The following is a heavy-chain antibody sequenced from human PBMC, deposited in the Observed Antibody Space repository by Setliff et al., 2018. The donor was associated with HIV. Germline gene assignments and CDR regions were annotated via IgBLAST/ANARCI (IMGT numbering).Heavy chain of an antibody. CDR1: GGFIGGHY. J-gene: IGHJ3*02. V-gene: IGHV4-59*11. CDR2: ISYDGST. Sequence: PSETLSLTCTVSGGFIGGHYWTWIRQPPGRGLEWIATISYDGSTDYNPSLKNRVAISLDTSQNQFSLRLGSVTAADTALYYCAKDWDTFWSGYSRVIAFDIWGQGKMVTVSS. CDR3: AKDWDTFWSGYSRVIAFDI. D-gene: IGHD3-3*01.